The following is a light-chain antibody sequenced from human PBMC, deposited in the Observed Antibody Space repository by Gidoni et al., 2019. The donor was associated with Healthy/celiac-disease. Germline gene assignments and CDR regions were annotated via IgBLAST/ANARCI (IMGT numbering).Light chain of an antibody. CDR2: GNS. CDR3: QSYDSSLSGFNWV. CDR1: SSNIGAGYD. V-gene: IGLV1-40*01. Sequence: QSVLTQPPSVSGAPGQRVTISCTGSSSNIGAGYDVHGYQQLPGTAPKLLIYGNSNRPSGVPDRFSGSKSGTSASLAITGLQAEDEADYYCQSYDSSLSGFNWVFGGGTKLTVL. J-gene: IGLJ3*02.